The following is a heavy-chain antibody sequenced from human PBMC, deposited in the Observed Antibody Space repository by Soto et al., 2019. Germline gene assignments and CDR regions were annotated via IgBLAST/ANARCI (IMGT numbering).Heavy chain of an antibody. CDR3: ARDGATSDYYYYYYYGMDV. D-gene: IGHD5-12*01. CDR2: ISSSSSYI. Sequence: EVQLVESGGGLVKPGGSLRLSCAASGFTFSSYSMNWVRQAPGKGLEWVSSISSSSSYIYYADSVKGRFTISRDNAKNPLYLQMNSLRAEDTAVYYCARDGATSDYYYYYYYGMDVWGQGTTVTVSS. V-gene: IGHV3-21*01. J-gene: IGHJ6*02. CDR1: GFTFSSYS.